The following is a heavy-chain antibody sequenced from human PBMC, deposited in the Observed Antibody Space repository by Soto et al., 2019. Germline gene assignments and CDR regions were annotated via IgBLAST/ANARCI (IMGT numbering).Heavy chain of an antibody. CDR2: IYYSGST. Sequence: QLQLQESGPGLLKPSETLSLTCSVSGGSISSSSYFWGWFRQPPGKGWEWIGSIYYSGSTYYNPSLKSRVTVSVDTSKNQFSLKLSSVTAADTAVYYCARHPSDFWFDPWGQGTLVTVSS. J-gene: IGHJ5*02. V-gene: IGHV4-39*01. CDR1: GGSISSSSYF. D-gene: IGHD2-21*02. CDR3: ARHPSDFWFDP.